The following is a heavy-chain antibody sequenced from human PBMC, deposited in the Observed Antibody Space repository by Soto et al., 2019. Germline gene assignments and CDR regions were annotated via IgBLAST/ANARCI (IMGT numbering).Heavy chain of an antibody. CDR2: IYHSGST. J-gene: IGHJ6*02. CDR1: GGSISSSNW. Sequence: SETLSLTCAVSGGSISSSNWWSWVRQPPGKGLEWIGEIYHSGSTNYNPSLKSRVTISVDKSKNQFSLKLSSVTAADTAVYYCARTAPPPYYYYGMDVWGQGTTVTVSS. V-gene: IGHV4-4*02. CDR3: ARTAPPPYYYYGMDV.